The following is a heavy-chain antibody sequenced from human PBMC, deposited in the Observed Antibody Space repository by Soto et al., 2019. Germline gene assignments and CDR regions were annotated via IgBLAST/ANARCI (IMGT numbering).Heavy chain of an antibody. V-gene: IGHV4-61*01. CDR2: IYYSGST. CDR3: ARAVYYDSSGPYDY. J-gene: IGHJ4*02. D-gene: IGHD3-22*01. CDR1: GGSVSSGSYY. Sequence: PSETLSLTCTVSGGSVSSGSYYWSWIRQTPGKGLEWIGYIYYSGSTNYNPSLKSRVTISVDTSKNQFSLKLSSVTAADTAVYYCARAVYYDSSGPYDYWGQGTLVTVSS.